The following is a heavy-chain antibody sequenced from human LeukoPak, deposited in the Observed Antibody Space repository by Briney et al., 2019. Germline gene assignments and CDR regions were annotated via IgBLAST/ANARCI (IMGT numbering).Heavy chain of an antibody. CDR1: GYTFTSYA. CDR2: INAGNGNT. J-gene: IGHJ4*02. V-gene: IGHV1-3*01. Sequence: ASVKVSCKASGYTFTSYAMHWVRQAPGQRLEWMGWINAGNGNTKYSQKLQGRVTMTTDTSTSTAYMELRSLRSDDTAVYYCARGPLEAALDTAMLVNFDYWGQGTLVTVSS. CDR3: ARGPLEAALDTAMLVNFDY. D-gene: IGHD5-18*01.